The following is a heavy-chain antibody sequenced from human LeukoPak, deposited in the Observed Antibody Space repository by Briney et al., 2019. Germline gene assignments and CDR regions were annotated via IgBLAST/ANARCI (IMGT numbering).Heavy chain of an antibody. V-gene: IGHV1-69*01. J-gene: IGHJ3*02. Sequence: GSSVKVSCKASGGTFSSYAISWVRQAPGQGLEWMGGIIPIFGTANYAQKFQGRVTITADESTSTAYVELSSLRSEDTAVYYCARDYGGNLDAFDIWGQGTMVTVSS. CDR2: IIPIFGTA. CDR3: ARDYGGNLDAFDI. CDR1: GGTFSSYA. D-gene: IGHD4-23*01.